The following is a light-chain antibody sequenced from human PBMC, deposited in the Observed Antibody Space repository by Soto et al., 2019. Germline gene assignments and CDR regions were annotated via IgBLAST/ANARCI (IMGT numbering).Light chain of an antibody. CDR2: DVR. Sequence: ALTQPASVSGSPGQSITISCTGTSSDVGHYNYVSWYQQHPGNAPKLVIYDVRLRPSGVSDRFSGSKSGNTASLTISGLQAEDEADYYCCSYTTTTSRVFGTGTKLTVL. CDR1: SSDVGHYNY. V-gene: IGLV2-14*03. CDR3: CSYTTTTSRV. J-gene: IGLJ1*01.